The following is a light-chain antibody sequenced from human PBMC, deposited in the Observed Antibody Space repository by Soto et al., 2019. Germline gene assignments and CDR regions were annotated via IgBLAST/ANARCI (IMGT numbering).Light chain of an antibody. J-gene: IGKJ2*01. CDR3: QQYNNWAPRT. CDR2: GAS. V-gene: IGKV3-15*01. CDR1: QSVSSN. Sequence: EIVMTQSPATLSVSPGERATLSCRASQSVSSNLAWYQQQPGQAPRLLIYGASTRATGIPARFSGSGSGTEFTLTISSLQSEDFAVYYCQQYNNWAPRTFGQGTKLEIK.